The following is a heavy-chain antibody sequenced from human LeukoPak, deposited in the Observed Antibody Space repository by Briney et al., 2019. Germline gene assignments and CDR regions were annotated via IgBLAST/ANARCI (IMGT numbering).Heavy chain of an antibody. CDR1: GFTFSRLG. J-gene: IGHJ6*03. V-gene: IGHV3-33*06. CDR2: IWHNGSVE. CDR3: AKEGDQFRGYLNA. Sequence: GGSLRLSCAASGFTFSRLGTQWVRQAPGKGLEWVAMIWHNGSVEEYADSVKGRFSISRDNSQNTLYLQMNRLRDDDTAVYYCAKEGDQFRGYLNAWGKGTTVTVSS. D-gene: IGHD3-16*01.